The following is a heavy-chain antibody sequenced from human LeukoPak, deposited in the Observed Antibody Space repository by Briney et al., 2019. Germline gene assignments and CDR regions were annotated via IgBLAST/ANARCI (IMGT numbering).Heavy chain of an antibody. V-gene: IGHV3-48*04. CDR3: VSWDGSGN. J-gene: IGHJ4*02. CDR2: ISSGSSTI. Sequence: GGSLRLSCAASGFTFSSYSMNWVRQAPGKGLEWVSYISSGSSTIYYADSVKGRFTVSRDNAKNSLYLQMNSLRAEDTAVYYCVSWDGSGNWGQGTLVTVSS. CDR1: GFTFSSYS. D-gene: IGHD3-10*01.